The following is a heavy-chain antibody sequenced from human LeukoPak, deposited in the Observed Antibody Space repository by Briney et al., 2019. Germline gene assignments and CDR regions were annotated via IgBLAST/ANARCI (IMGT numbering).Heavy chain of an antibody. CDR1: GYSFTSYW. J-gene: IGHJ6*02. Sequence: GESLKISCKGSGYSFTSYWIGWVRQMPGKGLEWMGVIYPSDSDTRYSPSFQAQVTISVDKSIRTAYLQWSSLKASDTAMYYCARPKRDRDGHKNYLYFYGMDVWGQGTTVTVSS. V-gene: IGHV5-51*01. CDR2: IYPSDSDT. CDR3: ARPKRDRDGHKNYLYFYGMDV. D-gene: IGHD5-24*01.